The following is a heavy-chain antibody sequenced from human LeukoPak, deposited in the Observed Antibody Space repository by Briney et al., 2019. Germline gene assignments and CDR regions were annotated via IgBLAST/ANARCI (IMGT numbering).Heavy chain of an antibody. CDR2: ISSSGNSI. D-gene: IGHD3-10*01. V-gene: IGHV3-48*03. J-gene: IGHJ6*02. CDR1: GFTFSSYE. Sequence: PGGSLRLSCAASGFTFSSYEMNWVRQAPGKGLEWVSYISSSGNSIYYADSVKGRFTISRDNAKNSLYVQMNSLRAEDTAVYYCARDAHFRGGYYYGMDVWGQGTTVTVSS. CDR3: ARDAHFRGGYYYGMDV.